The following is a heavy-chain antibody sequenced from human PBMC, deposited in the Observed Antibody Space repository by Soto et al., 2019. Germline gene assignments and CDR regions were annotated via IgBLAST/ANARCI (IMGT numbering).Heavy chain of an antibody. CDR1: GFTFSSYA. CDR2: ISGSGGST. D-gene: IGHD3-22*01. CDR3: AKWYYYDSSGYYFDY. Sequence: GGSLRLSCAASGFTFSSYAMSWVRQAPGKGLEWVSAISGSGGSTYYADSVKGRFTISRDNSKNTLYLQMNSLRAEDTAVYYCAKWYYYDSSGYYFDYWGQGTLVTVSS. J-gene: IGHJ4*02. V-gene: IGHV3-23*01.